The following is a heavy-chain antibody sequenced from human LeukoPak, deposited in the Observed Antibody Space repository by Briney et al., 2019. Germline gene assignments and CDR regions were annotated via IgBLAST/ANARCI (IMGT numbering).Heavy chain of an antibody. Sequence: ASVKVSCKAPGYTFTSYGISWVRQAPGQGLEWMGWINTNTGNPTYAQGFTGQFVFSLDTSVSTAYLQISSLKAEDTAVYYCAREPFRPSGYYDSSRLDYWGQGTLVTVSS. CDR2: INTNTGNP. D-gene: IGHD3-22*01. CDR1: GYTFTSYG. CDR3: AREPFRPSGYYDSSRLDY. J-gene: IGHJ4*02. V-gene: IGHV7-4-1*02.